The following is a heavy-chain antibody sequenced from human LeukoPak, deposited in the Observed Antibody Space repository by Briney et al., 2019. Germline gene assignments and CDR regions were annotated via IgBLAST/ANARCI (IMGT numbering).Heavy chain of an antibody. D-gene: IGHD6-19*01. V-gene: IGHV4-59*01. CDR3: ARGQAVAGV. Sequence: SETLSLTCSVSGGSISSYYWSWIRQPPGKGLEWIGYIYYSGYTNYNPSLKSRVTMSVDTSKNQFSLQLSSVTAADTAVYYCARGQAVAGVWGQGTLVTVPS. J-gene: IGHJ4*02. CDR1: GGSISSYY. CDR2: IYYSGYT.